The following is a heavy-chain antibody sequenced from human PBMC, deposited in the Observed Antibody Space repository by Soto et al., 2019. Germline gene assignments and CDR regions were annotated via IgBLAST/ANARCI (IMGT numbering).Heavy chain of an antibody. CDR1: GYTFTSYA. CDR3: ARVYYDFWSGYQPHFDY. Sequence: QVQLVQSGAEVKKPGASVKVSCKASGYTFTSYAMHWVRQAPGQRLDWMGWINAGNGNTKYSQKFQGRVTITSDTSASTAYMELSSLRSEDTAVYYCARVYYDFWSGYQPHFDYWGQGTLVTVSS. V-gene: IGHV1-3*01. J-gene: IGHJ4*02. D-gene: IGHD3-3*01. CDR2: INAGNGNT.